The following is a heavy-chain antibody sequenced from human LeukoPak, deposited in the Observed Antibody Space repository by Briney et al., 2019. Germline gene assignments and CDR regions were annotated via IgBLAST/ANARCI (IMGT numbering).Heavy chain of an antibody. CDR2: INPSGGST. CDR1: GYTFTSYY. CDR3: ARPVSVAVAGTDAFDI. J-gene: IGHJ3*02. V-gene: IGHV1-46*01. Sequence: GASVKVSCKASGYTFTSYYMHWVRQAPGQGLEWMGIINPSGGSTSYAQKFQGRVTMTRDMSTSTVYMELSSLRSEDTAVYYCARPVSVAVAGTDAFDIWGQGTMVTVSS. D-gene: IGHD6-19*01.